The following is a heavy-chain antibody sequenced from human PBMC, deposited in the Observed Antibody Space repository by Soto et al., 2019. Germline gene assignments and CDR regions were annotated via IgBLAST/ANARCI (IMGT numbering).Heavy chain of an antibody. D-gene: IGHD3-3*01. V-gene: IGHV1-46*01. CDR2: INPSGGST. CDR1: GYTFTSYA. CDR3: ARLGARYYDFWSGLGNTNYYYGMDV. Sequence: ASVKVSCKASGYTFTSYAMHWVRQAPGQGLEWMGIINPSGGSTSYAQKFQGRVTMTRDTSTSTVYMELSSLRSEDTAVYYCARLGARYYDFWSGLGNTNYYYGMDVWGQGTTVTVSS. J-gene: IGHJ6*02.